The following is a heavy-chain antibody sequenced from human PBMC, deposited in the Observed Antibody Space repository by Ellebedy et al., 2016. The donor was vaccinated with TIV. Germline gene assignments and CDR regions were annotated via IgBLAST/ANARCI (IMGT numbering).Heavy chain of an antibody. CDR2: IKQDGSEK. V-gene: IGHV3-7*03. Sequence: PGGSLRLSCAVSGFSISNYWMSWVRQAPGKGLEWVANIKQDGSEKYYVDSVKGRFTISRDNAKNSLYLQMNSLRAEDTAVYYCARDHPALIAVADYWGQGTLVTVSS. D-gene: IGHD6-19*01. CDR3: ARDHPALIAVADY. CDR1: GFSISNYW. J-gene: IGHJ4*02.